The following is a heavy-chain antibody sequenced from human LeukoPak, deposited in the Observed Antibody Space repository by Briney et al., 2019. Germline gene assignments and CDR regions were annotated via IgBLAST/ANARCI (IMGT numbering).Heavy chain of an antibody. Sequence: GGSLRLSCAASGFTFSIYGMHWVRQAPGKGLEWVSYISTSGRYTNYTDSVKGRFTISRDNAKNSLFLQMNSLRAEDTAVYYCARVASITMICDFWGQGTLVTVSS. CDR1: GFTFSIYG. CDR3: ARVASITMICDF. CDR2: ISTSGRYT. J-gene: IGHJ4*02. D-gene: IGHD3-22*01. V-gene: IGHV3-21*05.